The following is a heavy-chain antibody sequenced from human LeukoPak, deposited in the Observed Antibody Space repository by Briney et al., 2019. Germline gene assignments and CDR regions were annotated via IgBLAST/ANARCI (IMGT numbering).Heavy chain of an antibody. Sequence: GGSLRLSCEASGFTFRTYGMHWVRQAPGKGLEWVAFIRYDGSNEYYADSVKGRFTISRDNSRNTLYLQMNSLKAEDTAIYYCAKDGNDCIEHWGQGTLVSVSS. CDR3: AKDGNDCIEH. CDR2: IRYDGSNE. CDR1: GFTFRTYG. V-gene: IGHV3-30*02. D-gene: IGHD3-22*01. J-gene: IGHJ4*02.